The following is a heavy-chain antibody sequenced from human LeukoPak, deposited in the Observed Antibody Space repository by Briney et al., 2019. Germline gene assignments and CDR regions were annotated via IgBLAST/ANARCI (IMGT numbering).Heavy chain of an antibody. J-gene: IGHJ4*02. V-gene: IGHV4-31*03. CDR1: GGSISSGGYY. CDR3: ARAKHYYDSSGYYYFDY. D-gene: IGHD3-22*01. Sequence: SETLSLTCTVSGGSISSGGYYCSWIRQHPGKGLEWIGYIYYSGSTYYNPSLKRRVTISVDTSKNQFSLKLSSVTAADTAVYYCARAKHYYDSSGYYYFDYWGQGTLVTVSS. CDR2: IYYSGST.